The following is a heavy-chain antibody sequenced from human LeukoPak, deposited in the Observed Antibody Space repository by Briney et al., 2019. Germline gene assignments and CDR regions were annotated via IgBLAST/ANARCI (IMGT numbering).Heavy chain of an antibody. CDR2: INSDGSST. CDR1: GFPFSHYW. CDR3: ARGTSIFGVVTFYYYFFMDV. D-gene: IGHD3-3*01. J-gene: IGHJ6*03. V-gene: IGHV3-74*01. Sequence: GGSLRVSCAASGFPFSHYWMHWVRQAPGKGLVWVSRINSDGSSTTYADSVKGRLTISRDNAKNTLYLQMNSLRAEDTAVYYCARGTSIFGVVTFYYYFFMDVGGKETTVTVSS.